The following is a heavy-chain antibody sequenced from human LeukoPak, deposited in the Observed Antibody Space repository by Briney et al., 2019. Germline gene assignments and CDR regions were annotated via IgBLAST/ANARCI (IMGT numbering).Heavy chain of an antibody. J-gene: IGHJ4*02. CDR1: GFTISNDW. CDR2: VKSKASGETT. CDR3: TLIKGWGSGSYYVDY. V-gene: IGHV3-15*01. Sequence: GGSLRLSSAGVGFTISNDWMSWVRQAPGKGLEWVGRVKSKASGETTDYAAPVRGRFTISRDDSRNTLYLQMNRLKTEDTAVYYCTLIKGWGSGSYYVDYWGQGTLVTVSS. D-gene: IGHD3-10*01.